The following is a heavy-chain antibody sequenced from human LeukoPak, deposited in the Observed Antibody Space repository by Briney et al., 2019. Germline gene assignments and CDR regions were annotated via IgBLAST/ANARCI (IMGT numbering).Heavy chain of an antibody. V-gene: IGHV1-2*02. CDR1: GYTFTRYY. J-gene: IGHJ6*03. CDR3: ARDSYNWNDRRDYYYYMDV. Sequence: ASVKVSCKASGYTFTRYYMHWVRQAPGHGIEWMGWINPNSGGTNYAQKFQGRVTMTRDTSISTAYMELSRLRSDDTAVYYCARDSYNWNDRRDYYYYMDVWGKGTTVTVSS. D-gene: IGHD1-1*01. CDR2: INPNSGGT.